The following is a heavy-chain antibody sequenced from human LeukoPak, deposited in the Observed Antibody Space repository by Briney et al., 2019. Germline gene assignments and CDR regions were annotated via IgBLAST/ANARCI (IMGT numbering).Heavy chain of an antibody. CDR1: GFTFGSYA. CDR3: AKRGVVIRVILVGFHKEAYYFDS. V-gene: IGHV3-23*01. J-gene: IGHJ4*02. Sequence: GGSLRLSCAASGFTFGSYAMSWVRQAPGKGLEWVSTISDSGGTTYFADSVKGRFTISRDNSKNTLHLQMNRLRAEDTAVYFCAKRGVVIRVILVGFHKEAYYFDSWGQGALVTVSS. CDR2: ISDSGGTT. D-gene: IGHD3-22*01.